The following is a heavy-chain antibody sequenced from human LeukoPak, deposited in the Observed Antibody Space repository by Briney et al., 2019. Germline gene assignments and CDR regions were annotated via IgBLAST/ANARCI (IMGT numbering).Heavy chain of an antibody. CDR2: IYSGGGT. Sequence: GGSLRLSCAASGFTVSSNYMSWVRQAPGKGLEWVSVIYSGGGTYYADSVKGRFTIPRDNSKNTLYLQMNSLRAEDTAVYYCARGPLVGATVDYWGQGTLVTVSS. V-gene: IGHV3-66*01. D-gene: IGHD1-26*01. CDR1: GFTVSSNY. CDR3: ARGPLVGATVDY. J-gene: IGHJ4*02.